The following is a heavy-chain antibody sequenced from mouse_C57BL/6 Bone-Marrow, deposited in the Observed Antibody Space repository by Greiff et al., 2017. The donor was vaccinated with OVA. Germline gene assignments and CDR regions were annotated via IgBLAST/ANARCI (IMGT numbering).Heavy chain of an antibody. CDR2: IDPSDSYT. CDR1: GYTFTSYW. J-gene: IGHJ2*01. D-gene: IGHD4-1*01. Sequence: QVQLQQPGAELVKPGASVKLSCKASGYTFTSYWMQWVKQRPGQGLEWIGEIDPSDSYTNYNQKFKGKATVTVDSSSSTAYMQLSSLTSEDSAVYYCARDWDEDYWGQGTTLTVSS. V-gene: IGHV1-50*01. CDR3: ARDWDEDY.